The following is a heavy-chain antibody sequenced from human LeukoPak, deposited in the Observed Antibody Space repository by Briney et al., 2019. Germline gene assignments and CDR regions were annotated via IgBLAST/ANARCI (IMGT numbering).Heavy chain of an antibody. CDR2: ISSSSSYT. CDR3: ARYPGIAAAGGDY. CDR1: GFTFSDYY. V-gene: IGHV3-11*03. D-gene: IGHD6-13*01. Sequence: GGSLRLSCAASGFTFSDYYMSWIRQAPGKGLEWVSYISSSSSYTNYADSVKGRFTISGDNAKNSLYLQMNSLRAEDTAVYYCARYPGIAAAGGDYWGQGTLVTVSS. J-gene: IGHJ4*02.